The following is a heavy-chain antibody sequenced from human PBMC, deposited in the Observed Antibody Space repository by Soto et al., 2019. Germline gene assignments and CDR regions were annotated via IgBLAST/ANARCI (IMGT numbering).Heavy chain of an antibody. CDR2: INPNSGGT. J-gene: IGHJ4*02. Sequence: QVQLVQSGVEVKKPGASVKVSCKASGYTFTGYYMHWVRQAPGQGLEWMGWINPNSGGTNYAQKFQGWVTMTRDTSISTAYMELSRLRSDDTAVYYCARSTMVRGVTYYFDYWGQGTLVTVSS. D-gene: IGHD3-10*01. V-gene: IGHV1-2*04. CDR3: ARSTMVRGVTYYFDY. CDR1: GYTFTGYY.